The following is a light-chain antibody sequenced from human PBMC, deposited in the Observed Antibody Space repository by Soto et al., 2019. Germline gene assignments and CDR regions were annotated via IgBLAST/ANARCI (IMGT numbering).Light chain of an antibody. CDR2: GAF. V-gene: IGKV1-17*01. J-gene: IGKJ1*01. CDR3: LQYNSYPWT. Sequence: DLQMTQSPSSLSASVGDRVTITCRASQDIGNDLGWFQQKPGKAPKRLIYGAFSLPSGVPSRFSGSGSGTEFTLTINSLQPEDFATYYCLQYNSYPWTFGQGTKVEIK. CDR1: QDIGND.